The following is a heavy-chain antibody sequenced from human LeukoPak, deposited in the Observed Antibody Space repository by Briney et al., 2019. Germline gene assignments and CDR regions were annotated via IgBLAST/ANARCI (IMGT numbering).Heavy chain of an antibody. V-gene: IGHV3-53*01. J-gene: IGHJ6*03. D-gene: IGHD6-6*01. CDR3: ARDRSSSSHYMDV. CDR1: GFTVSSNY. CDR2: IYSGGST. Sequence: GGSLRLSCAASGFTVSSNYMSWVRQAPGKGLEWVSVIYSGGSTYYADSVKGRFTISRDNSKNTLYLQMNSLRAEDTAVYYCARDRSSSSHYMDVWGKGTTVTVSS.